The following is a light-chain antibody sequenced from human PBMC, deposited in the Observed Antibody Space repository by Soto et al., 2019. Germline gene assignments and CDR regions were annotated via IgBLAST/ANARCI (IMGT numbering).Light chain of an antibody. V-gene: IGKV3-15*01. J-gene: IGKJ4*01. CDR2: GAS. CDR3: QQYNNWPLT. CDR1: QSVSSN. Sequence: ETLMTQSPATLFVSPGERATLSCRASQSVSSNLAWYQQKPGQAPRLLIYGASTRATGIPARFSGSGSGTEFTLTISSLQSEDFAVYYCQQYNNWPLTFGGGTKVEIK.